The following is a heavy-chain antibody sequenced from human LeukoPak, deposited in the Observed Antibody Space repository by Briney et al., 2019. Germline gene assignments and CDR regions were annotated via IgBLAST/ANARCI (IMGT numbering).Heavy chain of an antibody. CDR1: GFTFSTFA. CDR2: ISYDGSKK. CDR3: ARGPPRGGYDGHLVYYHGMDV. Sequence: PGGSLGLSCAASGFTFSTFAVHWVRQAPGKGLEWVAFISYDGSKKFYAGSVKGRFTISRDNSRNTLYLQVDNLGAEDTAVYYCARGPPRGGYDGHLVYYHGMDVWGKGTTVTVSS. J-gene: IGHJ6*04. D-gene: IGHD5-12*01. V-gene: IGHV3-30-3*01.